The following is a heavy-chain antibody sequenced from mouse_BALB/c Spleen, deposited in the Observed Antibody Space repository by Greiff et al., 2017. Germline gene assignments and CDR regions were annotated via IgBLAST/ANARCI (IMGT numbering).Heavy chain of an antibody. CDR1: GFSLTSYG. J-gene: IGHJ3*01. Sequence: VQLVESGPGLVAPSQSLSITCTVSGFSLTSYGVHWVRQPPGKGLEWLGVIWAGGSTNYNSALMSRLSISKDNSKSQVFLKMNSLQTDDTAMYYCARDGYGNPLAYWGQGTLVTVSA. CDR3: ARDGYGNPLAY. V-gene: IGHV2-9*02. D-gene: IGHD2-10*02. CDR2: IWAGGST.